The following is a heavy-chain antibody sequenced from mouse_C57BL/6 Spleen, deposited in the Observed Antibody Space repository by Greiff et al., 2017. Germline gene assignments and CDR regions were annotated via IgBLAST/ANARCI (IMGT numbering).Heavy chain of an antibody. J-gene: IGHJ2*01. Sequence: VQLQQSGAELVKPGASVKMSCKASGYTFTSYWITWVKQRPGQGLEWIGDIYPGSGSTNYNEKFKSKATLTVDTSSSTAYMQLSSLTSEDSAVYYCARGDYDYDGGYFDYWGQGTTLTVSS. D-gene: IGHD2-4*01. CDR2: IYPGSGST. CDR3: ARGDYDYDGGYFDY. CDR1: GYTFTSYW. V-gene: IGHV1-55*01.